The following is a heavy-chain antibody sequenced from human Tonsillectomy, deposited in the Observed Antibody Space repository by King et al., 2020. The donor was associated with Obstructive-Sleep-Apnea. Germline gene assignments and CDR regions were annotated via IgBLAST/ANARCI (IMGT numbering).Heavy chain of an antibody. CDR2: IYYSGST. CDR3: ARFAVEPHVCFDY. V-gene: IGHV4-31*03. D-gene: IGHD1-14*01. CDR1: GGSISSGGYY. J-gene: IGHJ4*02. Sequence: VQLQESGPGLVKPSQTLSLTCTVSGGSISSGGYYWRWIRQHPGKGLEWIGYIYYSGSTYYNPSLKSRVTISVDTSKNQFSLKLSSVTAADTAVYYCARFAVEPHVCFDYWGQGTLVTVSS.